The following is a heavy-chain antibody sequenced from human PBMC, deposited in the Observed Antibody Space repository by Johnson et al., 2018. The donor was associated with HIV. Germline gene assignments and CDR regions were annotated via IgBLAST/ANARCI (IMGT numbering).Heavy chain of an antibody. CDR3: AKEGSRGTVTQAPDAFDI. CDR1: GFTFSSYG. J-gene: IGHJ3*02. V-gene: IGHV3-33*06. D-gene: IGHD4-17*01. Sequence: HVQLVESGGGVVQPERSLRLSCVASGFTFSSYGMHWVRQAPGKGLELVAVIWYDGSRKYYADSVKGRFTISRVNSKNMLYLQMNSLRVEDTAVYYCAKEGSRGTVTQAPDAFDIWGQGTVVTVSS. CDR2: IWYDGSRK.